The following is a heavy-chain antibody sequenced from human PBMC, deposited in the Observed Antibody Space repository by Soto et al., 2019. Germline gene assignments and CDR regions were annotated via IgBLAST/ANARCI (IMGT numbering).Heavy chain of an antibody. J-gene: IGHJ6*02. CDR2: RWYDGSNK. CDR3: ARRGGWYYDFWSGSLGDYGMDV. Sequence: PGGSLRLSCAASGFTFSSYGMHWVRQAPGKGLEWVAVRWYDGSNKYYADSVKGRFTISRDNSKNTLYLQMNSLRAEDTAVYYCARRGGWYYDFWSGSLGDYGMDVWGQGTTVTVSS. V-gene: IGHV3-33*01. CDR1: GFTFSSYG. D-gene: IGHD3-3*01.